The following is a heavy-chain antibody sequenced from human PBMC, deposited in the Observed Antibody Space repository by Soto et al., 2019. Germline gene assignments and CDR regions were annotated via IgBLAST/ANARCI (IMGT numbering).Heavy chain of an antibody. CDR3: ARDPHTAMVNYYYYGMDV. V-gene: IGHV4-34*01. CDR2: INHSGST. Sequence: SETLSLTCAVYGGSFSGYYWSWIRQPPGKGLEWIGEINHSGSTNYNPSLKSRVTISVDTSKNQFSLKLSSVTAADTAVYYCARDPHTAMVNYYYYGMDVWGQGTTVTVSS. CDR1: GGSFSGYY. J-gene: IGHJ6*02. D-gene: IGHD5-18*01.